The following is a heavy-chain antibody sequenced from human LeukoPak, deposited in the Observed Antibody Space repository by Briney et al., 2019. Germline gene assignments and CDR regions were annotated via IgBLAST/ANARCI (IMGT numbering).Heavy chain of an antibody. Sequence: ASVKVSCKASGYTFINFAINWGRQAPGQRPEWMGWINAGNGNTKYSQKFQGRVTITRDTSASTAYMELSGLTSEDTAVYYCATTGIYYYMDVWGKGTTVTVSS. D-gene: IGHD3-9*01. CDR3: ATTGIYYYMDV. CDR2: INAGNGNT. V-gene: IGHV1-3*01. CDR1: GYTFINFA. J-gene: IGHJ6*03.